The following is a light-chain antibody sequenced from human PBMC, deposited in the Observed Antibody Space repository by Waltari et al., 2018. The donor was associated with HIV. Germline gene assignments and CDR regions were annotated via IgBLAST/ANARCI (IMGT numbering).Light chain of an antibody. J-gene: IGKJ2*01. V-gene: IGKV1-39*01. CDR3: QQSNDIPPYT. Sequence: IQMTQSPSSLSASVGDRVTITCRASQYIGRYLNWYQQRPGKAPKLLIYEASSLQSGVPSRFSGSGSGTDFTLTINSLQPEDFATYYCQQSNDIPPYTFGQGTKLEIK. CDR1: QYIGRY. CDR2: EAS.